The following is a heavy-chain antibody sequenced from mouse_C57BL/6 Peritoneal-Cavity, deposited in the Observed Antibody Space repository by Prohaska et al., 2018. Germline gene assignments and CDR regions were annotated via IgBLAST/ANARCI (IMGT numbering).Heavy chain of an antibody. Sequence: EVQLLETGGGLVQPGGSRGLSCEGSGFTFSGFWMSWVRQTPGKTLEWIGDINSDGSAINYAPSIKDRFTIFRDNDKSTLYLQMSNVRSEDTATYFFMRCSNDWYFDVWGTGTTVTVYS. CDR3: MRCSNDWYFDV. CDR1: GFTFSGFW. D-gene: IGHD2-5*01. J-gene: IGHJ1*03. CDR2: INSDGSAI. V-gene: IGHV11-2*01.